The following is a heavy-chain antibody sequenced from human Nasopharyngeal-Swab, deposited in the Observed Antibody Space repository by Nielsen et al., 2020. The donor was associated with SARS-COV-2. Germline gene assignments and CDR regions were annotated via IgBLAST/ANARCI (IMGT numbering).Heavy chain of an antibody. Sequence: WVRQAPGQGLEWMGWISAYNGNTNYAQKFQGRVTITADESTSTAYMELSSLRSEDTAVYYCARATDYGSGSCDYWGQGTLVTVSS. V-gene: IGHV1-18*01. D-gene: IGHD3-10*01. J-gene: IGHJ4*02. CDR2: ISAYNGNT. CDR3: ARATDYGSGSCDY.